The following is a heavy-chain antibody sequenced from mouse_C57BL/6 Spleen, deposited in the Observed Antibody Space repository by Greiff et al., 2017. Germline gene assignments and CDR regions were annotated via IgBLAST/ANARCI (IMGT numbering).Heavy chain of an antibody. J-gene: IGHJ3*01. CDR1: GFTFSDYG. D-gene: IGHD1-1*01. Sequence: EVQVVESGGGLVKPGGSLKLSCAASGFTFSDYGMHWVRQAPEKGLEWVAYISSGSSTIYYADTVKGRFTISRDNAKNTLFLQMTSLRSEDTAMYYCAREAYGRGFAYWGQGTLVTVSA. CDR2: ISSGSSTI. CDR3: AREAYGRGFAY. V-gene: IGHV5-17*01.